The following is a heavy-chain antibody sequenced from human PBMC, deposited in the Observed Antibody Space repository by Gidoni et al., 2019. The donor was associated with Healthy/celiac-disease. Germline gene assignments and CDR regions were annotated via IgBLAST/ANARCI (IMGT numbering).Heavy chain of an antibody. CDR1: GFPCDDSD. D-gene: IGHD4-17*01. CDR3: AKDHYGDHAQSDYGMDV. CDR2: ISWNSGCI. Sequence: EVQLVESGGGLVQPGRSLRLSCAASGFPCDDSDMPWVRQAPGKGLGWVSGISWNSGCIGYADSVKGRFTISRDNAKNSLYLQMNSLRAEDTALYYCAKDHYGDHAQSDYGMDVWGQGTTVTVAS. J-gene: IGHJ6*02. V-gene: IGHV3-9*01.